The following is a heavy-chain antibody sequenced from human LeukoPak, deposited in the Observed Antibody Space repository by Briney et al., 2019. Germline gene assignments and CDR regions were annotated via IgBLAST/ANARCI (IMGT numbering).Heavy chain of an antibody. CDR2: ISGSGGTK. CDR1: GFTFSDYA. CDR3: ARISSSWFFDF. J-gene: IGHJ4*02. Sequence: PGGSLRLSCAASGFTFSDYAMSRVRPAPGKGLEWGSTISGSGGTKYSADAVKGRFTISRDNSKKTLYLQMDTLRADDTAVYYCARISSSWFFDFWGQGTLVTVSS. V-gene: IGHV3-23*01. D-gene: IGHD6-13*01.